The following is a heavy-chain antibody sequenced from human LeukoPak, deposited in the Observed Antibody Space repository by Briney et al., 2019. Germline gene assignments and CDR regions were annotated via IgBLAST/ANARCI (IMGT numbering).Heavy chain of an antibody. D-gene: IGHD4-17*01. V-gene: IGHV3-21*01. J-gene: IGHJ4*02. CDR2: ISSSSSYI. Sequence: GGSLRLSCAASGFTFSSYSMTWVRQAPGKGLEWVSSISSSSSYIYYADSVKGRFTISRDNAKNSLYLQMNSLRAEDTAVYYCARGGDGDYGAQIDYWGQGTLVTVSS. CDR1: GFTFSSYS. CDR3: ARGGDGDYGAQIDY.